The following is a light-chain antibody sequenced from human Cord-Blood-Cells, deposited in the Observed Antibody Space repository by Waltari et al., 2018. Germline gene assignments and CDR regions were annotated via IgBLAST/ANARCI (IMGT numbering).Light chain of an antibody. J-gene: IGLJ7*01. CDR1: ALPKQY. CDR3: QSADSSGTYPV. Sequence: PGQTARITCSGDALPKQYAYWYQQKPGQAPVLVIYKDSERPSGIPERFSGSSSGTTVTLTISGVQAEDEADYYCQSADSSGTYPVFGGGTQLTVL. CDR2: KDS. V-gene: IGLV3-25*01.